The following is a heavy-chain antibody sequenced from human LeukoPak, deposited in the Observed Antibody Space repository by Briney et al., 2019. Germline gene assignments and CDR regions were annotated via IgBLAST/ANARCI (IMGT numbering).Heavy chain of an antibody. V-gene: IGHV1-18*01. Sequence: GASVKVSCKASGYTFTSYGISWVRQAPGQGLEWMGWISAYNGNTNYAQKLQGRVTMTTDTSTSTAYMELSSLRSEDTAVYYCAAVSDYYDSSGYSPVYFDYWGQGTLVTVSS. CDR3: AAVSDYYDSSGYSPVYFDY. CDR2: ISAYNGNT. CDR1: GYTFTSYG. J-gene: IGHJ4*02. D-gene: IGHD3-22*01.